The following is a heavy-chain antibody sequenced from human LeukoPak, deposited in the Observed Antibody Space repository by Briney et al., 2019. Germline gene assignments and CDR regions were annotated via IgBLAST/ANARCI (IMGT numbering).Heavy chain of an antibody. CDR2: ISGSGGST. CDR1: GFTFSSYS. J-gene: IGHJ4*02. D-gene: IGHD6-19*01. V-gene: IGHV3-23*01. CDR3: AKDWSSGWPYFFDY. Sequence: PGGSLRLSCAASGFTFSSYSMSWVRQAPGKGLEWVSAISGSGGSTYYADSVKGRFTISRDNSKNTLFLQMNSLRAEDTAVYYCAKDWSSGWPYFFDYWGQGTLVTVSS.